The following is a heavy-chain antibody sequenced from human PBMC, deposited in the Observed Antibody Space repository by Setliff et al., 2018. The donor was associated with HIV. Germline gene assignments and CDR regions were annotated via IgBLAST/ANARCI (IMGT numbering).Heavy chain of an antibody. CDR1: GLIFSSYE. D-gene: IGHD4-17*01. J-gene: IGHJ6*02. V-gene: IGHV3-48*03. Sequence: PGGSLRLSCAAPGLIFSSYEMNWVRQAPGKGLEWISFIGGHGSIIHYADSVKGRFTISRDNAKNSVYLQMNSLRAEDTAVYYCARNIYGDNHNYYYYYGMDVWGQGTTVTVS. CDR2: IGGHGSII. CDR3: ARNIYGDNHNYYYYYGMDV.